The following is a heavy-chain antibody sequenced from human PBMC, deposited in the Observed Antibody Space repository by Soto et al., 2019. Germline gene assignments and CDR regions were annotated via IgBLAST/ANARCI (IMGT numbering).Heavy chain of an antibody. J-gene: IGHJ4*02. V-gene: IGHV1-18*01. CDR3: PRESSSSCHDY. Sequence: QVQLVQSGAEVKKPGASVKVSCKASGYNFTSYGISWVRQAPGQGLEWMGWISAYNGNTNYAQKLQGRVSMTTDTSTSTAYVELRSLRSDDTAVDDWPRESSSSCHDYWGQGTLVTVPS. CDR1: GYNFTSYG. CDR2: ISAYNGNT. D-gene: IGHD6-13*01.